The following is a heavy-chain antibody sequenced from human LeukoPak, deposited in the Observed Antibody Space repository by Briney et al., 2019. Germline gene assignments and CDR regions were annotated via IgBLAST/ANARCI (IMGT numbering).Heavy chain of an antibody. CDR1: GGSFSGYY. CDR3: AREADYYFDY. J-gene: IGHJ4*02. CDR2: INHSGIT. Sequence: SETLSLTCAVYGGSFSGYYWSWIRQPPGKGLEWIGEINHSGITNYNPSLKSRVTISVDTSKNQSSLKLSSVTAADTAVYYCAREADYYFDYWGQGTLVTVSS. V-gene: IGHV4-34*01. D-gene: IGHD6-25*01.